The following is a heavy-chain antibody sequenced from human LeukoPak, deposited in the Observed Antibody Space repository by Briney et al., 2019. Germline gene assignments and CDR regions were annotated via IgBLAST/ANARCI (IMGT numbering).Heavy chain of an antibody. CDR1: GGSISSVEYY. CDR2: IYYSGGT. J-gene: IGHJ4*02. CDR3: ARYSRATGKLDY. Sequence: SQTLSLTCTVSGGSISSVEYYWSWIRQPPGKGLEWIGYIYYSGGTSYNPSLRSRVTISVDTSQNQFSLNLSSVTAADTAVYYCARYSRATGKLDYWGQGTLVTVSS. V-gene: IGHV4-30-4*01. D-gene: IGHD5-24*01.